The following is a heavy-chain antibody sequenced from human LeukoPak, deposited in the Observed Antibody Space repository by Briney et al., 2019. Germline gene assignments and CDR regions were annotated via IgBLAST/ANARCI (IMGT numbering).Heavy chain of an antibody. CDR3: ASQGEGPYYYYYYMDV. CDR2: IIPIFGTA. V-gene: IGHV1-69*01. CDR1: GGTFSGYA. D-gene: IGHD3-16*01. Sequence: SVKVSCKASGGTFSGYAISWVRQAPGQGLEWMGGIIPIFGTANYAQKFQGRVTITADESTSTAYMELSSLRSEDTAVYYCASQGEGPYYYYYYMDVWGKGTTVTISS. J-gene: IGHJ6*03.